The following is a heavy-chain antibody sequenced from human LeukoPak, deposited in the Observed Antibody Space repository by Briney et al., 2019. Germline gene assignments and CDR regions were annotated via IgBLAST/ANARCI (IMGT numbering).Heavy chain of an antibody. V-gene: IGHV3-21*04. CDR2: ISSSSSYI. CDR1: GFTFSSYS. CDR3: AKDHSTTYYYDSSGFYDAFDI. J-gene: IGHJ3*02. Sequence: PGGSLRLSCAASGFTFSSYSMNWVRQAPGKGLEWVSSISSSSSYIYYADSVKGRFTISRDNSKNTLYLQMNSLRAEDTAVYYCAKDHSTTYYYDSSGFYDAFDIWGQGTMVTVSS. D-gene: IGHD3-22*01.